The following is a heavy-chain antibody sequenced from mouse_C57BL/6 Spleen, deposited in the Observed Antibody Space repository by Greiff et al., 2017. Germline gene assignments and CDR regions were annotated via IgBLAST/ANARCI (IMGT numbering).Heavy chain of an antibody. CDR3: ALLSTRVTEGFYFDY. V-gene: IGHV14-3*01. Sequence: VQLQQSVAELVRPGASVKLSCTASGFNINNTYMHWVKQRPEQGLEWIGRIDPANGNTKYAPKFQGKATITADTSSNTAYLQLSSLTSEEAAIYYCALLSTRVTEGFYFDYWGQCTTLTVSS. CDR2: IDPANGNT. J-gene: IGHJ2*01. D-gene: IGHD2-2*01. CDR1: GFNINNTY.